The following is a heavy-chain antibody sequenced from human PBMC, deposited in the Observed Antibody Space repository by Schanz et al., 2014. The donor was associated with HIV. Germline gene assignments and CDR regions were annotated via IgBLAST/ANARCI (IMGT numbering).Heavy chain of an antibody. CDR1: GFTFSSSG. V-gene: IGHV3-33*01. J-gene: IGHJ6*02. CDR3: ARDLLGGSDGYYYYYGMDV. D-gene: IGHD1-26*01. Sequence: QVQLVESGGGVVQPGRSLRLSCTASGFTFSSSGMHWVRQAPGKGLEWVAAMWYDESHKGYADSVKGRFTISRDNSKNTLYLEMNSLRPEDTAVYYCARDLLGGSDGYYYYYGMDVWGQGTTVTVSS. CDR2: MWYDESHK.